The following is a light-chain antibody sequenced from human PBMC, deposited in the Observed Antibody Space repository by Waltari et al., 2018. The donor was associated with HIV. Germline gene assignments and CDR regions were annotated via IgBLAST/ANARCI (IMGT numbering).Light chain of an antibody. CDR3: QQYNNWPPWT. Sequence: IVMTQSPAPLSVSPGERATLPCSASQSVSSNLAWYPQKPGQAPRLLIYGASTRATGIPARFSGSGSGTEFTLTISSLQSEDFAVYYCQQYNNWPPWTFGQGTKVEIK. V-gene: IGKV3-15*01. J-gene: IGKJ1*01. CDR2: GAS. CDR1: QSVSSN.